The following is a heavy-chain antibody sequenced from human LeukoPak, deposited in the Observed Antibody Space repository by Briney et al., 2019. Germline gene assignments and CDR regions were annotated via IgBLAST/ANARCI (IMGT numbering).Heavy chain of an antibody. J-gene: IGHJ4*02. D-gene: IGHD3-10*01. CDR2: IYYSGST. V-gene: IGHV4-59*08. CDR1: DGSISSYY. CDR3: ARQSSGRSYGSGSSPLYYFDY. Sequence: SETLSLTCTVSDGSISSYYWSWIRQPPGKGLEWIGHIYYSGSTNYNPSLKSRVIISVDTSKSQFSLKVSSVTAADTAVYSCARQSSGRSYGSGSSPLYYFDYWGQGILVTVSS.